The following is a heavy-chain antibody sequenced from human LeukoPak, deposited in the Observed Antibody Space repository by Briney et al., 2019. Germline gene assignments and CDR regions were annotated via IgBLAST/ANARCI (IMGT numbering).Heavy chain of an antibody. D-gene: IGHD4-23*01. CDR1: GFTVTNNF. Sequence: GGSLRLSCAASGFTVTNNFMSWVRQAPGKGLEWVSIIYSDGSTYYADSVKGRFTISRDNSKNTLYLQMNSLRAEDTAVYYCAKATLRTTVVKGVLDYWGQGTLVTVSS. V-gene: IGHV3-53*01. CDR3: AKATLRTTVVKGVLDY. CDR2: IYSDGST. J-gene: IGHJ4*02.